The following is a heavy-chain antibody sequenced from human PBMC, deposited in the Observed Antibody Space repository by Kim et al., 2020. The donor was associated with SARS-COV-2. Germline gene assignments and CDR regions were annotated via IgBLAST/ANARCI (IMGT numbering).Heavy chain of an antibody. CDR3: ARLAVAGLYFDY. D-gene: IGHD6-19*01. CDR1: GYSISSGYY. J-gene: IGHJ4*02. Sequence: SETLSLTCTVSGYSISSGYYWGWIRQPPGKGLEWIGTIYHSGSTYYNPSLKSRVTISVDTSKNQFSLKLSSVTAADTAVYYCARLAVAGLYFDYWGQGTLVTVSS. CDR2: IYHSGST. V-gene: IGHV4-38-2*02.